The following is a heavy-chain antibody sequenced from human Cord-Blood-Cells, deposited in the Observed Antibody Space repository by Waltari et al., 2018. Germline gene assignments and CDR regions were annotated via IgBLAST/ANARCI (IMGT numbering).Heavy chain of an antibody. D-gene: IGHD4-17*01. CDR2: INPNSGGT. Sequence: QVQLVQSGAEVKKPGASVKVSCKASGYTFTGYYMPWVRQAPGQGLEWMGRINPNSGGTNYAQKFQGRVTMTRDTSISTAYMELSRLRSDDTAVYYCARGSSRQRLTTGPGIHNWFDPWGQGTLVTVSS. CDR1: GYTFTGYY. V-gene: IGHV1-2*06. CDR3: ARGSSRQRLTTGPGIHNWFDP. J-gene: IGHJ5*02.